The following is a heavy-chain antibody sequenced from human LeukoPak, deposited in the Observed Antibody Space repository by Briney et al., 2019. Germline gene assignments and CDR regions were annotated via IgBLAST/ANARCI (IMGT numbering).Heavy chain of an antibody. D-gene: IGHD7-27*01. CDR1: GFTFSSYA. CDR2: IPYDGSNK. J-gene: IGHJ4*02. V-gene: IGHV3-30-3*01. Sequence: GGSLRLSCAASGFTFSSYAMHWVRQAPGKGLEWVAVIPYDGSNKYYADSVKGRFTISRDNSKNTLYLQMNSLRAEDTAVYYCAGLTGSDYWGQGTLVTVSS. CDR3: AGLTGSDY.